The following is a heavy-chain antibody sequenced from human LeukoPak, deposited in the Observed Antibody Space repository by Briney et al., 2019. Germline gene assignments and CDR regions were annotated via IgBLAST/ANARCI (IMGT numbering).Heavy chain of an antibody. V-gene: IGHV1-46*01. CDR2: INPSGGST. D-gene: IGHD5-24*01. CDR1: GYTFTSYY. J-gene: IGHJ4*02. CDR3: ARDPPRRMATMALGFY. Sequence: GATVKVSCKASGYTFTSYYMHWVRQAPGQGLEWMGIINPSGGSTSYAQKFQGRVTMTRDTSTSTVYMELSSLRSEDTAVYYCARDPPRRMATMALGFYWGQGTLVTVSS.